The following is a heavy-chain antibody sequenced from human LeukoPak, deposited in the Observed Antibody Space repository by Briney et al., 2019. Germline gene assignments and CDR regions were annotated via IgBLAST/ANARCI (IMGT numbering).Heavy chain of an antibody. J-gene: IGHJ4*02. CDR1: GGSFSSGSYY. CDR3: ARMYYYGSGSYWYYFDY. V-gene: IGHV4-61*01. Sequence: PSETLSLTCTVSGGSFSSGSYYWSWIRQPPGRGLEWLGYIYYSGSTNYNPSLKSRVTISVDTSKNQFSLKLSSVTAADTAVYYCARMYYYGSGSYWYYFDYWGQGTLVTVSA. CDR2: IYYSGST. D-gene: IGHD3-10*01.